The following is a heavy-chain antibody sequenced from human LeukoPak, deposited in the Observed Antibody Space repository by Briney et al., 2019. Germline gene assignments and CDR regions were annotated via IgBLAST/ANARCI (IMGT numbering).Heavy chain of an antibody. CDR3: AKGGVFGVVSHFDY. V-gene: IGHV3-30*02. CDR1: GFTLSSYG. J-gene: IGHJ4*02. Sequence: GGSLRLSCAASGFTLSSYGMHWVRQAPGKGLEWVAVIWYGGSNKYYADSVKGRFTISRDNSKNTLYLQMNSLRAEDTAVYYCAKGGVFGVVSHFDYWGKGTLVTVPS. CDR2: IWYGGSNK. D-gene: IGHD3-3*01.